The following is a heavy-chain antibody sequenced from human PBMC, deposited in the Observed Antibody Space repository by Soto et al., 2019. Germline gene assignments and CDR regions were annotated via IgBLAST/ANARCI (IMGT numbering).Heavy chain of an antibody. CDR3: ARLGYYDILTGPRGYFDY. J-gene: IGHJ4*02. CDR1: GYSFTSYW. V-gene: IGHV5-51*01. Sequence: GESLKISCKGSGYSFTSYWIGWVRQMPGKGLEWMGIIYPGDSDTRYSPSFQGQVTISADKSISTAYLQWSSLKAPDTAMYYCARLGYYDILTGPRGYFDYWGQGTLVTVSS. CDR2: IYPGDSDT. D-gene: IGHD3-9*01.